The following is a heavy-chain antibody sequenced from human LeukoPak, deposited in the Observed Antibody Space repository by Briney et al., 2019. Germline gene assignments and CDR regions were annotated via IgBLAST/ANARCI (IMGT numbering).Heavy chain of an antibody. Sequence: PGRSLRLSCAASGFTFSSYDMHWARQAPGKGLEWVAILSSDGIHKYYADSVKGRFTVSRDNSKNTTYLQMNSLRDEDTAAYYCARVVGGTWLVDFWGQGTLVTVSS. CDR2: LSSDGIHK. D-gene: IGHD1-26*01. V-gene: IGHV3-30-3*01. CDR1: GFTFSSYD. J-gene: IGHJ4*02. CDR3: ARVVGGTWLVDF.